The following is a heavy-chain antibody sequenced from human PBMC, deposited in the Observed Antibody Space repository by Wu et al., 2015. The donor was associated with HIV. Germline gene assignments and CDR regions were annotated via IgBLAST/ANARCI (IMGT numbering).Heavy chain of an antibody. J-gene: IGHJ6*03. CDR2: INPNSGGT. D-gene: IGHD2-2*01. Sequence: QVQLMQSGAEVKKPGASVKVSCKASGYSFSGHYILWVRQAPGEGLEWMGWINPNSGGTEYAQKFQGRVTMTRDTSISTAYMELTRLTSDDTAVYYCARDALFCSSHTCYYYYYYMDVWGVGTTVTVSS. CDR1: GYSFSGHY. V-gene: IGHV1-2*02. CDR3: ARDALFCSSHTCYYYYYYMDV.